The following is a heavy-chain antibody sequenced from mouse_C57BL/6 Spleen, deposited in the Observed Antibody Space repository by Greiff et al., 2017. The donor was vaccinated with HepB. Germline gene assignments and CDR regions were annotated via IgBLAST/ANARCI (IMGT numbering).Heavy chain of an antibody. CDR3: ARQVTTVVDYAMDY. CDR2: ISYDGSN. Sequence: EVKFEESGPGLVKPSQSLSLTCSVTGYSITSGYYWNWIRQFPGNKLEWMGYISYDGSNNYNPSLKNRISITRDTSKNQFFLKLNSVTTEDTATYYCARQVTTVVDYAMDYWGQGTSVTVSS. CDR1: GYSITSGYY. J-gene: IGHJ4*01. V-gene: IGHV3-6*01. D-gene: IGHD1-1*01.